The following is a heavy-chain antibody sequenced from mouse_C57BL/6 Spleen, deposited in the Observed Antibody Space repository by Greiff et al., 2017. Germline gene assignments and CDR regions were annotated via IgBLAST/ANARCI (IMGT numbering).Heavy chain of an antibody. J-gene: IGHJ4*01. CDR3: ARESYDYDVGYAMDY. D-gene: IGHD2-4*01. V-gene: IGHV1-80*01. CDR2: IYPGDGDT. CDR1: GYAFSSYW. Sequence: VKLQESGAELVKPGASVKISCKASGYAFSSYWMNWVKQRPGKGLEWIGQIYPGDGDTNYNGKFKGKATLTADKSSSTAYMQLSSLTSEDSAVYFWARESYDYDVGYAMDYWGQGTSVTVSS.